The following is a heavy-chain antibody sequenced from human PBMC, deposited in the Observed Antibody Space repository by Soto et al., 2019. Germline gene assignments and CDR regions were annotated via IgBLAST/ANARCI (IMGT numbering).Heavy chain of an antibody. D-gene: IGHD3-10*01. CDR1: GFTVRINY. Sequence: EVHLVESGGGLVQPGGSLRLACAASGFTVRINYMSWVRQAPGKGLEWVSVVYDDGSTYYAGSVKGRFTISRDNSKNTVSLQMNSLRAEDTAVYYCARGHYGSLPGYFDYWGQGTLVTVSS. CDR3: ARGHYGSLPGYFDY. V-gene: IGHV3-66*01. CDR2: VYDDGST. J-gene: IGHJ4*02.